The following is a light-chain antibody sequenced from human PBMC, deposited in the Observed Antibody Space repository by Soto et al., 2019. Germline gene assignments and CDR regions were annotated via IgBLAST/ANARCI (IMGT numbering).Light chain of an antibody. V-gene: IGKV1-5*03. CDR3: QQCYSYPYT. Sequence: DIQMTQSPSTVSAVVGDRVTITCRASQSISGCLAWYQQNPGKAPKLLIYKASSLQSGVPSRFSGSGSGTEFTLTITSLQPDDFASYFCQQCYSYPYTFGQGTKVEIK. CDR2: KAS. J-gene: IGKJ2*01. CDR1: QSISGC.